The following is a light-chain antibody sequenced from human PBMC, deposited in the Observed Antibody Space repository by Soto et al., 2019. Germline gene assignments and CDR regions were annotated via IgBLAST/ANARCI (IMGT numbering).Light chain of an antibody. J-gene: IGLJ1*01. V-gene: IGLV2-14*01. CDR3: LSFTSSFTYI. Sequence: QSVLTQPASVSGSPGQSITISCTGTSSDVGGYNYVSWYQHHPGKAPKLMIYEVTNRPSGVSIRFSGSKSGTTASLTISGLQAEDEAEYYCLSFTSSFTYIFGTGTKVTVL. CDR2: EVT. CDR1: SSDVGGYNY.